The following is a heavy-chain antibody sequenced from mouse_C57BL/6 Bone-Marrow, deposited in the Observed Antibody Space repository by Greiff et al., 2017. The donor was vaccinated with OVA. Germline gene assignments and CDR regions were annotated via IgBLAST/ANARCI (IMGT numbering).Heavy chain of an antibody. V-gene: IGHV5-9-1*02. CDR1: GFTFSSYA. J-gene: IGHJ4*01. Sequence: EVKLVESGEGLVKPGGSLKLSCAASGFTFSSYAMSWVRQTPEKRLEWVAYISSGGDYISYADTVKGRFTISRDNARNTLYLQMSSLKSEDTAMYYCTRAAQATSFYAMDYWGQGTSVTGSS. CDR3: TRAAQATSFYAMDY. D-gene: IGHD3-2*02. CDR2: ISSGGDYI.